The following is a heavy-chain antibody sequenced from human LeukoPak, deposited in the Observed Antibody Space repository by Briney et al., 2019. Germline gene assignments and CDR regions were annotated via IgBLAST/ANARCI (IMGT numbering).Heavy chain of an antibody. D-gene: IGHD2-15*01. J-gene: IGHJ5*02. CDR1: GFTFSSFG. CDR3: ARDPPRGYCSGGSCYAWFDP. CDR2: ISDSSSIT. V-gene: IGHV3-21*05. Sequence: GGSLRLSCAASGFTFSSFGMNWVRQAPGKGLEWVSYISDSSSITYYADSVKGRFTISKDNAKNSLYLQMNSLRAEDTAVYYCARDPPRGYCSGGSCYAWFDPWGQGTLVTVSS.